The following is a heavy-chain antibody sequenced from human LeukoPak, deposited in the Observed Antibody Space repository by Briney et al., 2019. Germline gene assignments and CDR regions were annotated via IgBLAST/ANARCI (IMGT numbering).Heavy chain of an antibody. CDR2: ISAYNGNT. D-gene: IGHD3-9*01. CDR3: ARFLGYYDILTGLDY. CDR1: GYTFTSYG. V-gene: IGHV1-18*01. J-gene: IGHJ4*02. Sequence: GASVKVSCKASGYTFTSYGISWVRQAPGQGLEWMGWISAYNGNTNYAQKLQGRVTMTTNTSTSTAYMELRSLRSDDTAVYYCARFLGYYDILTGLDYWGQGTLVTVSS.